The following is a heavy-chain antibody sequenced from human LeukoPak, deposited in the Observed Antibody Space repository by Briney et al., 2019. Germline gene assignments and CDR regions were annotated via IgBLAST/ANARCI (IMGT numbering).Heavy chain of an antibody. D-gene: IGHD2-15*01. CDR2: ISSSSSTI. V-gene: IGHV3-48*01. CDR1: RFTYLHHR. Sequence: GGSLRLSCPTSRFTYLHHRMDCARQAPGKGLECVSYISSSSSTIYYPDSVKGRFTLSRYNARNSLYLQMNSLRAEDTAVYFCATDERRRGLGILGQGTMRTVSS. J-gene: IGHJ3*02. CDR3: ATDERRRGLGI.